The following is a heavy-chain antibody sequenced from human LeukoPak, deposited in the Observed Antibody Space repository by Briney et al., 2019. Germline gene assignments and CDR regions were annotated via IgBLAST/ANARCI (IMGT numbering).Heavy chain of an antibody. CDR1: GFTYNSSA. CDR3: AKVAYYYGSGLGVLDR. CDR2: ISGSGGST. D-gene: IGHD3-10*01. J-gene: IGHJ3*01. V-gene: IGHV3-23*01. Sequence: GGSLTHSYAASGFTYNSSATSWVRRAPGKGLEWVSGISGSGGSTYYAASVKGRFTISRDNSKNTLFLQMNSLRAEDTAVYYCAKVAYYYGSGLGVLDRWGQGTMVTVSS.